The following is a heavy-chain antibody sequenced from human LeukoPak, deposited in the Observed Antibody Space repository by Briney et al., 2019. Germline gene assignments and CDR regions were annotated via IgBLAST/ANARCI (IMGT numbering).Heavy chain of an antibody. J-gene: IGHJ5*02. V-gene: IGHV4-28*03. Sequence: SETLSLTCAVSGYSISSSNWWGWIRQPPGKGLEWIGYIYYSGSTDYNPSLKSRVTISIDTSKNQFSLKLSSVTAADTAVYYCARDNYYGSGSYYFWFDPWGQGSLVTVTS. CDR1: GYSISSSNW. D-gene: IGHD3-10*01. CDR3: ARDNYYGSGSYYFWFDP. CDR2: IYYSGST.